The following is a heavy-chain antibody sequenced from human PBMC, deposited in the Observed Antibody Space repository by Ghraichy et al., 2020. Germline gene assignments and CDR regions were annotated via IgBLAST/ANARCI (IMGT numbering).Heavy chain of an antibody. CDR2: ISYDGSNK. D-gene: IGHD1-26*01. V-gene: IGHV3-30*18. Sequence: GESLNISCAASGFTFSSYGMHWVRQAPGKGLEWVAVISYDGSNKYYADSVKGRFTISRDNSKNTLYLQMNSLRAEDTAVYYCAKFEGGSSDYWGQGTLVTVSS. J-gene: IGHJ4*02. CDR1: GFTFSSYG. CDR3: AKFEGGSSDY.